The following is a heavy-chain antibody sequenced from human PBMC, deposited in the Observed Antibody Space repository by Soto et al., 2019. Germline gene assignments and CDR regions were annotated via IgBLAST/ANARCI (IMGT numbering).Heavy chain of an antibody. J-gene: IGHJ6*03. Sequence: GESLKISCAASGFTFSSYAMSWVRQAPGKGLEWVSAISGSGGSTYYADSVKGRFTIPRDNSKNTLYLQMNSLRAEDTAVYYCAKHPTPNKYSSGWTHYYYYYMDVWGKGTTVTLSS. CDR3: AKHPTPNKYSSGWTHYYYYYMDV. D-gene: IGHD6-19*01. CDR1: GFTFSSYA. V-gene: IGHV3-23*01. CDR2: ISGSGGST.